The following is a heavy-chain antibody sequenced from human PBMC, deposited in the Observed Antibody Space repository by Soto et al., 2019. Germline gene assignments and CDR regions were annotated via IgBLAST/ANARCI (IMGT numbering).Heavy chain of an antibody. V-gene: IGHV3-21*01. CDR1: GFTFSSYS. J-gene: IGHJ5*02. Sequence: NPGGSLRLSCAASGFTFSSYSMNWVRQAPGKGLEWVSSISSSSSYIYYADSVKGRFTISRDNAKNSLYLQMNSLRAEDTAVYYCARDPAYDFWSGHRFDPRGQGTLVTVSS. CDR3: ARDPAYDFWSGHRFDP. CDR2: ISSSSSYI. D-gene: IGHD3-3*01.